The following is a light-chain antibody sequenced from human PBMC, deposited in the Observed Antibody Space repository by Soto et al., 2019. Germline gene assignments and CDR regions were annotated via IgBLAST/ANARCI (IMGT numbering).Light chain of an antibody. CDR1: ISDVGGFNS. Sequence: QSVLTQPASVSGSRGQSITISCTGTISDVGGFNSVSWYQLRPGTAPKLILYDVVDRPSGVSYRFSGSKSGNTASLTISGLQAADEADYFCSSYTSTMTNVFGSGTKVTVL. J-gene: IGLJ1*01. CDR3: SSYTSTMTNV. CDR2: DVV. V-gene: IGLV2-14*03.